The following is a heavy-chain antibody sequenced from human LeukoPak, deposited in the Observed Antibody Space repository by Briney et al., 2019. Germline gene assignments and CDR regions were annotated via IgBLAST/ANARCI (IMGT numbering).Heavy chain of an antibody. J-gene: IGHJ5*02. CDR1: GFTFDDYA. D-gene: IGHD5-24*01. V-gene: IGHV3-43*02. CDR3: AKDMGVEIASDNWFDP. Sequence: GEALTLSCAASGFTFDDYAMHWFRQAPGKGLEWVSLISGDGGSTYYEDSVKGRFTISRDNSKNSLYLQLNSLRPEDTALYCCAKDMGVEIASDNWFDPWGQGTLVTVSS. CDR2: ISGDGGST.